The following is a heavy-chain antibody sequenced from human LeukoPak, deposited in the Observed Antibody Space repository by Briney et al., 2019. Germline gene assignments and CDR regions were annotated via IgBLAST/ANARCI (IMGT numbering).Heavy chain of an antibody. V-gene: IGHV3-48*03. J-gene: IGHJ4*02. CDR1: GFTFSSYE. CDR2: ISSSGSTI. CDR3: AKGCGGDCFILQY. Sequence: GGSLRLSCAASGFTFSSYEMNWVRQAPGKGLEWASYISSSGSTIYYADSVKGRFTISRDNSKSTVYLQMNSLRDEDTAVYYCAKGCGGDCFILQYWGQGTLVAVSS. D-gene: IGHD2-21*02.